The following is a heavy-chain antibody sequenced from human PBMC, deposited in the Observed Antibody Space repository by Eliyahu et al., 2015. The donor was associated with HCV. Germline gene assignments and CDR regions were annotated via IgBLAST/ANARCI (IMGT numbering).Heavy chain of an antibody. D-gene: IGHD2-15*01. CDR2: IDWDDEK. Sequence: QVTLRESGPALVRPTQTLNLTCSFTGFSLNTGGMCVSWIRQPPGKALEWLALIDWDDEKYFSTSLRSRLSISKDSSKNQVILTMTNMDPTDTATYFCARMVVAYEAFDVWGQGTKVAVSS. V-gene: IGHV2-70*13. CDR1: GFSLNTGGMC. CDR3: ARMVVAYEAFDV. J-gene: IGHJ3*01.